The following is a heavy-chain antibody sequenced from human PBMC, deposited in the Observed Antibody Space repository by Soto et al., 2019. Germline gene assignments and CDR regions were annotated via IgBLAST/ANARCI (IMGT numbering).Heavy chain of an antibody. Sequence: GSLRLSCEASGFTFSGFDMHWVRQPTGKGLEWASSIGTAGDTYYAVSVKGRFTISRDNAKNSLSLQMNSLRAGDMAVYFCAKSQEIGTHFFDSWGQGTQVTVSS. CDR1: GFTFSGFD. J-gene: IGHJ4*02. CDR2: IGTAGDT. CDR3: AKSQEIGTHFFDS. V-gene: IGHV3-13*01. D-gene: IGHD6-13*01.